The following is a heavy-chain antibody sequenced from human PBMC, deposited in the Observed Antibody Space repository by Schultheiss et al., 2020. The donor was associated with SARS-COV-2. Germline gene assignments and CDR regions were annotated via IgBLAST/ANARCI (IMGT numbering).Heavy chain of an antibody. Sequence: GGSLRLSCAASGFTFSSYDMHWVRQAPGKGLEWVAVISYDGSNKYYADSVKGRFTISRDNSKNTLYLQMNSLRAEDTAVYYCARGDYDFWSGPFDFWGQGTLVTVSS. J-gene: IGHJ4*02. CDR2: ISYDGSNK. CDR1: GFTFSSYD. V-gene: IGHV3-30*01. CDR3: ARGDYDFWSGPFDF. D-gene: IGHD3-3*01.